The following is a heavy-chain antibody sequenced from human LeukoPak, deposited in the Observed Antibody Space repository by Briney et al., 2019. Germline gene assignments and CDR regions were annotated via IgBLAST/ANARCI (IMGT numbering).Heavy chain of an antibody. J-gene: IGHJ3*02. CDR1: GGSISSSNSY. V-gene: IGHV4-39*07. CDR2: IYYSGST. CDR3: ARGLGVPAAFDI. Sequence: SETLSLACTVSGGSISSSNSYWGWIRQPPGKGLEWIGSIYYSGSTYYNPSLKNRVTILIDTSKNQFSLKLSSVTAADTAVYYCARGLGVPAAFDIWGQGTMVTVSS. D-gene: IGHD2-8*01.